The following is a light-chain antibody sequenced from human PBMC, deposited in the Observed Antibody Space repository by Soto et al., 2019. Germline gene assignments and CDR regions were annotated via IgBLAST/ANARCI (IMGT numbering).Light chain of an antibody. Sequence: IQVTQSPSSLSASVGDRVTITCRASQDISSYLAWYQQKPGKAPTLLIYAASTLQSGVPSRFSGSGFGTDFTLTISSLQAEDFASYYCQQYNNWARTFGQGTKVEIK. CDR1: QDISSY. CDR2: AAS. CDR3: QQYNNWART. J-gene: IGKJ1*01. V-gene: IGKV1-9*01.